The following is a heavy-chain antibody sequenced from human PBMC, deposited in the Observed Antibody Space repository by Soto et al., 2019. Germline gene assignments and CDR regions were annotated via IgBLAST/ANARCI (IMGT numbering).Heavy chain of an antibody. CDR2: ISSSSSTI. D-gene: IGHD3-3*01. J-gene: IGHJ4*02. V-gene: IGHV3-48*01. Sequence: PGGSLRLSCAAAGFTFSSSSMNLIRQAPGKGLEWVSYISSSSSTIYYADSVKGRFTISRDNAKNSLYLQMNSLRADDTAVYYCARGMYYDPFDYWGQGTLVTVSS. CDR3: ARGMYYDPFDY. CDR1: GFTFSSSS.